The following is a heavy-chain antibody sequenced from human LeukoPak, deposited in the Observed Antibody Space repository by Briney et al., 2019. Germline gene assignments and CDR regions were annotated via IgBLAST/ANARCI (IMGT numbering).Heavy chain of an antibody. CDR1: GGPLSAYY. CDR3: ATAETGSTLGRY. D-gene: IGHD1-1*01. CDR2: IYDNGNT. J-gene: IGHJ4*02. Sequence: SETLSLTCTVSGGPLSAYYWTWLRQPPGRGGEWVGYIYDNGNTNYNPSLKGRVTISVDKSKNKSSLKMSNVNAADTAVYYCATAETGSTLGRYWGQGTLVTVSS. V-gene: IGHV4-59*03.